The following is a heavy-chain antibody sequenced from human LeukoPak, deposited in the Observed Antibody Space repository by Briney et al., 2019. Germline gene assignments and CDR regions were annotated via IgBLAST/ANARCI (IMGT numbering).Heavy chain of an antibody. Sequence: QPGGSLRLSCAASGFTFSSYAMHWVRQAPGKGLEWVAVISYDGSNKYYADSVKGRFTISRDNSKNTLYLQMNSLRAEDTAVYYCATGGYYFDYWGQGTRVTVSS. CDR3: ATGGYYFDY. CDR1: GFTFSSYA. CDR2: ISYDGSNK. D-gene: IGHD3-22*01. V-gene: IGHV3-30-3*01. J-gene: IGHJ4*02.